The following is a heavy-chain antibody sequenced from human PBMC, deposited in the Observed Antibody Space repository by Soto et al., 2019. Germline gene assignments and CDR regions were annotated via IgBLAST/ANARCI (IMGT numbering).Heavy chain of an antibody. D-gene: IGHD6-19*01. J-gene: IGHJ4*02. CDR2: ISSSSSTI. V-gene: IGHV3-48*02. CDR3: ARDGENRLDY. Sequence: GGSLRLSCAASGFTFSSYSMNWVRQAPGKGLEWVSYISSSSSTIYYADSVKGRFTISRDNAKNSLYLQMHSLRDEDTDVYYCARDGENRLDYWGQGTLVTVSS. CDR1: GFTFSSYS.